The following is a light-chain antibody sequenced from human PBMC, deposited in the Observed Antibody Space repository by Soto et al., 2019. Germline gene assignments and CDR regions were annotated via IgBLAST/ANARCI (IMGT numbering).Light chain of an antibody. Sequence: EIVLTQSPATLSLSPGERATLSCRASPSVTNYLAWYQQKPGQAPRLLIYGAFNRATGIPARFSGSGSGTGFTLTISSLEPEDVAVYYCQQRNIWPPVTFGQGTRVEIK. CDR2: GAF. V-gene: IGKV3-11*01. CDR3: QQRNIWPPVT. J-gene: IGKJ5*01. CDR1: PSVTNY.